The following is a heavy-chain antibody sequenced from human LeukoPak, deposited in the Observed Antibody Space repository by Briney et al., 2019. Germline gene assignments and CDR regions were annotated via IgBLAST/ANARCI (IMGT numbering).Heavy chain of an antibody. CDR2: IKQDGSEK. CDR3: ARVRHDSSGYDAFDI. V-gene: IGHV3-7*01. CDR1: GVTISSYA. D-gene: IGHD3-22*01. J-gene: IGHJ3*02. Sequence: GGSLRLSCAASGVTISSYAMSWVRQAPGKGLEWVANIKQDGSEKYYVDSVKGRFTISRDNAKNSPYLQMNSLRAEDTAVYYCARVRHDSSGYDAFDIWGQGTMVTVSS.